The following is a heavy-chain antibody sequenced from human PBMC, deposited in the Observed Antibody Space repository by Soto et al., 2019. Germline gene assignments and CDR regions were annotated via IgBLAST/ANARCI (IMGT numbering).Heavy chain of an antibody. Sequence: SLRLSCAASGFTFSSYGMHWVRQAPGKGLEWVAVIWYDGSNKYYADSVKGRFTISRDNSKNTLYLQMNSLRAEDTAVYYCARDDVVVVRSRLDVWGKGNTVTVSS. CDR3: ARDDVVVVRSRLDV. D-gene: IGHD2-15*01. CDR2: IWYDGSNK. CDR1: GFTFSSYG. V-gene: IGHV3-33*01. J-gene: IGHJ6*04.